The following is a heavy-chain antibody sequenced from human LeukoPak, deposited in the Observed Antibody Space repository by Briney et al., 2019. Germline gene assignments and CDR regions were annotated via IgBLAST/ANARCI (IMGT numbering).Heavy chain of an antibody. Sequence: SETLSLTCAVSGGSISSGDYYWSWIRQPPGKGLEWIGYIYYSGSTYYNPSLKSRVTISVDTSKNQFSLSLNSVTAADTAIYYCARADYGGPFDYWGQGTLVTVSS. CDR1: GGSISSGDYY. J-gene: IGHJ4*02. V-gene: IGHV4-30-4*01. D-gene: IGHD4-23*01. CDR3: ARADYGGPFDY. CDR2: IYYSGST.